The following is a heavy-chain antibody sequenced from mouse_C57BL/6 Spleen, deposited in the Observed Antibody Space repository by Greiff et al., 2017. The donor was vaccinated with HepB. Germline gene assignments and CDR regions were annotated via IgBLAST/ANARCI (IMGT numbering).Heavy chain of an antibody. Sequence: VQGVESGAELVRPGTSVKVSCKASGYAFTNYLIEWVKQRPGQGLEWIGVINPGSGGTNYNEKFKGKATLTADKSSSTAYMQLSSLTSEDSAVYFCAAERGDWGQGTSVTVSS. V-gene: IGHV1-54*01. CDR3: AAERGD. J-gene: IGHJ4*01. CDR1: GYAFTNYL. CDR2: INPGSGGT.